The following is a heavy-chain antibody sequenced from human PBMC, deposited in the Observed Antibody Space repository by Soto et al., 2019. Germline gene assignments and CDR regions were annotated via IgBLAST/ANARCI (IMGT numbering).Heavy chain of an antibody. J-gene: IGHJ6*04. Sequence: SQTLSLTCAISGDSVSSNSAAWSWIRQSPSRGLEWLGRTFYRSKWYNDYAVSVKGRITINPDTSKNQFSLQLNSVTPEDTAVYDCAKEGGNHYYYYAMDVWGKGTTVTV. V-gene: IGHV6-1*01. CDR1: GDSVSSNSAA. CDR3: AKEGGNHYYYYAMDV. CDR2: TFYRSKWYN. D-gene: IGHD1-26*01.